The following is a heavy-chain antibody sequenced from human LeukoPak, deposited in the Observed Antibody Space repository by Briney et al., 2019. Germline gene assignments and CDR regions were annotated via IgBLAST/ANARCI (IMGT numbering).Heavy chain of an antibody. CDR1: GFTFSSYA. D-gene: IGHD3-10*01. CDR2: ISGSGGST. CDR3: ARDRDMAYGEAFGI. Sequence: GGSLRLSCAASGFTFSSYAMSWVRQAPGKGLEWVSAISGSGGSTYYADSVKGRFTISRDNAKNSLYLQMNSLRAEDTAVYYCARDRDMAYGEAFGIWGQGTMVTVSS. V-gene: IGHV3-23*01. J-gene: IGHJ3*02.